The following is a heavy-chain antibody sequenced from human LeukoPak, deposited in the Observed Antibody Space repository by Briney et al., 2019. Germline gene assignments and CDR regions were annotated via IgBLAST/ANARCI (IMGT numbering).Heavy chain of an antibody. CDR3: ARDKASYGDYRRGALFFDY. Sequence: TGGSLRLSCAASGITFSGYSMNWVRQAPGKRLEWVSSISSSSSYIYYADSVKGRFTISRDNAKNSLYLQMNSLRAEDTAVYYCARDKASYGDYRRGALFFDYWGQGTLVTVSS. V-gene: IGHV3-21*01. D-gene: IGHD4-17*01. J-gene: IGHJ4*02. CDR1: GITFSGYS. CDR2: ISSSSSYI.